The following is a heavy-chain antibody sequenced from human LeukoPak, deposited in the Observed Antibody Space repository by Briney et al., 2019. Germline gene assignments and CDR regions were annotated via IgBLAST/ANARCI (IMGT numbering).Heavy chain of an antibody. V-gene: IGHV1-2*02. CDR1: VYTFAGYY. CDR3: AREIGSGSFLDN. Sequence: ASVNVSCKASVYTFAGYYMHWVRQAPGQGLEWMGWINPKIGGTNYAQKFQGRVTMTRDTSISTAYMELSRLRSDDTAVYYCAREIGSGSFLDNWGQGTLVTVSS. D-gene: IGHD3-10*01. CDR2: INPKIGGT. J-gene: IGHJ4*02.